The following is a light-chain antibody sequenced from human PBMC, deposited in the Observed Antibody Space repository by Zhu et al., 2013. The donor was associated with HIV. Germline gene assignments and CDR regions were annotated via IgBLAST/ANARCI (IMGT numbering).Light chain of an antibody. CDR1: SSDVGDYNY. V-gene: IGLV2-14*01. CDR3: SSYTSSTTLL. Sequence: QSALTQPASVSGSPGQSITISCTGTSSDVGDYNYVSWYQQHPGKAPKLMIYEVSNRPSGVSNRFSGSKSGNTASLTISGLQAEDEADYYCSSYTSSTTLLFGGGTKLSVL. CDR2: EVS. J-gene: IGLJ2*01.